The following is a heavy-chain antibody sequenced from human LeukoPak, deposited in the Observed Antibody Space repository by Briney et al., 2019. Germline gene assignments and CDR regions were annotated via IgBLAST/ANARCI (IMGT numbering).Heavy chain of an antibody. CDR3: ARGTDYSSSDNWFGP. CDR1: GGSFSGYY. D-gene: IGHD6-6*01. Sequence: SETLSLTCAVYGGSFSGYYWSWIRQPPGKGLEWVGEINHSGSTNYNPSLKSRVTISVDTSKNQFSLKLSSVTAADTAVYYCARGTDYSSSDNWFGPWGQGTLVTVSS. CDR2: INHSGST. V-gene: IGHV4-34*01. J-gene: IGHJ5*02.